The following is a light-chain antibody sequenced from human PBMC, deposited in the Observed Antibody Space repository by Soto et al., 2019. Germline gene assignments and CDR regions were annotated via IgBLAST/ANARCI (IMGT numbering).Light chain of an antibody. J-gene: IGLJ3*02. V-gene: IGLV1-44*01. CDR1: SSNIGSNT. Sequence: QAVVTQPPSASGTPGQRVTISCSGSSSNIGSNTVNWYQQLPGTAPKLLIYNNNQRPSGVPDRFSGSKSGTSASLAISGLQSEDEADYYCAAWDDSLNVMFGGGTKVTVL. CDR3: AAWDDSLNVM. CDR2: NNN.